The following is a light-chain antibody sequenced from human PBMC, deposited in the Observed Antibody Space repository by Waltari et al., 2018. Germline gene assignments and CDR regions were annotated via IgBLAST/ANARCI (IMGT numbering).Light chain of an antibody. CDR2: GAS. CDR1: QSVSSN. J-gene: IGKJ1*01. V-gene: IGKV3-15*01. CDR3: QQYNEWPRT. Sequence: EIVMTQSPATLSVSPGERATLSCRASQSVSSNLAWYQQRPGQAPRLLIHGASTRATGIPARCSGSGSGTEFTLTISSLQSEDFAVYHCQQYNEWPRTFGQGTKVEIK.